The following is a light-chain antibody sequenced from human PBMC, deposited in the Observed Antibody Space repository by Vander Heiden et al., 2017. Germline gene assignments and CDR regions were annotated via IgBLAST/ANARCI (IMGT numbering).Light chain of an antibody. CDR1: QSVSSSY. V-gene: IGKV3-20*01. CDR3: QQYYRSPRT. J-gene: IGKJ4*01. Sequence: IVLTQSPDKLSLSPGERATLSCRATQSVSSSYLAWYQQKPGQSPRLLIYGASSRAAGIPDRFSGSGSGTDFALTISRLEPEDFAVYCCQQYYRSPRTFGGGTKVEIK. CDR2: GAS.